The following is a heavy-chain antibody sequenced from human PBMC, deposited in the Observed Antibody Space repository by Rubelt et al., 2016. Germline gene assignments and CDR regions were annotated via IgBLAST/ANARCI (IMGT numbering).Heavy chain of an antibody. CDR2: INAYNGHK. CDR3: ARDPLPVRGVIMTPTH. CDR1: GYTFTSYG. V-gene: IGHV1-18*01. D-gene: IGHD3-10*01. Sequence: QVQLVQSGAEVKKPGASVKVSCKASGYTFTSYGISWVRQAPGQGLEWMGWINAYNGHKNYPQKRTGRVTMTTDTSTSTAYMELRSLRSDDTAVYYCARDPLPVRGVIMTPTHWGQGTLVTVSS. J-gene: IGHJ4*02.